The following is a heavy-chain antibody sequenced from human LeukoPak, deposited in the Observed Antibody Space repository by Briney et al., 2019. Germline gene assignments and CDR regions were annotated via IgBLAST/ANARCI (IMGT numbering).Heavy chain of an antibody. CDR2: ISNDGSIQ. Sequence: PGGSLRLSCATSGFTLSLSNYGMHWVRQAPGKGLEWVAVISNDGSIQYYADSVKGRISISRDNSEKTVFLQMSSLRAEDTALYYCVRYTADYRAFDMWGQGTMVSVSS. J-gene: IGHJ3*02. D-gene: IGHD4-11*01. CDR1: GFTLSLSNYG. V-gene: IGHV3-33*01. CDR3: VRYTADYRAFDM.